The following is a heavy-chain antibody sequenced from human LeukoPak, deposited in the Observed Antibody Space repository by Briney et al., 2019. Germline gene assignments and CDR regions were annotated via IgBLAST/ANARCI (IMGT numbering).Heavy chain of an antibody. CDR3: LRQPNFYDSAGNKGYYMDS. CDR1: GGSVGSSSYY. J-gene: IGHJ4*02. D-gene: IGHD3-22*01. V-gene: IGHV4-39*01. Sequence: PSETLSVTCSVSGGSVGSSSYYWGWIRQSPGEGLEWIGSGYYSGSTYYKPSLKSRLTISVDTSKNQFSMKLRSVTAADTAVYFCLRQPNFYDSAGNKGYYMDSWGQEIAVTVSS. CDR2: GYYSGST.